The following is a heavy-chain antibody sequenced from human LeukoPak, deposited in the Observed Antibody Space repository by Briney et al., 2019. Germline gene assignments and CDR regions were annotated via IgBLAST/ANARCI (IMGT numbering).Heavy chain of an antibody. Sequence: SETLSLTCTVSGGSICSYYWSWIREPPGKGVEWIGYIYYSGSTNYNPSLKSRVTISVDTSKNQFSLKLSSVTAADTAVYYCARTTVTTRRMEAFDIWGQGTMVTVSS. V-gene: IGHV4-59*01. CDR1: GGSICSYY. J-gene: IGHJ3*02. D-gene: IGHD4-17*01. CDR2: IYYSGST. CDR3: ARTTVTTRRMEAFDI.